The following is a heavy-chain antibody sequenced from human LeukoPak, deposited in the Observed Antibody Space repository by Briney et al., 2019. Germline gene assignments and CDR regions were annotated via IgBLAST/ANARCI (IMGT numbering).Heavy chain of an antibody. D-gene: IGHD6-13*01. CDR1: RFTSSSYS. J-gene: IGHJ2*01. Sequence: PGGSLRLSCAVSRFTSSSYSMNWVPQAPGMELEGVSYISSSISTIYYADSVKGRFTISRDNAKNSLYLQMNSLRAEDTAVYYCARGGSVAAADYWYFDLWGRGTLVTVSS. CDR2: ISSSISTI. CDR3: ARGGSVAAADYWYFDL. V-gene: IGHV3-48*04.